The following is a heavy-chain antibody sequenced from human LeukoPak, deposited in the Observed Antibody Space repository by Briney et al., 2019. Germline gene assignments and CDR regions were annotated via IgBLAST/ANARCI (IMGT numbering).Heavy chain of an antibody. Sequence: SETLSLTCAVYGGSFSGYYWSWIRQPPGKGLEWIGEINHSGSTNYNPSLKSRVTISVDTSKNQFSLKLSSVTAADTAVYYCARGKRGWFDPWGQGTLVTVSS. J-gene: IGHJ5*02. V-gene: IGHV4-34*01. CDR3: ARGKRGWFDP. CDR1: GGSFSGYY. CDR2: INHSGST.